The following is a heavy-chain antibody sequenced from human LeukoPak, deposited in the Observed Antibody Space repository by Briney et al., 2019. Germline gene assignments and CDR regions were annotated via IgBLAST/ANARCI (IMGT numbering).Heavy chain of an antibody. CDR2: ISGSGGST. CDR3: AREAFAFDI. V-gene: IGHV3-23*01. J-gene: IGHJ3*02. Sequence: ETLSLTCAVYGGSFSGYYWSWIRQAPGKGLEWVSAISGSGGSTYYADSVKGRFTISRDNSKNTLYLQMNSLRAEDTAVYYCAREAFAFDIWGQGTMVTVSS. CDR1: GGSFSGYY.